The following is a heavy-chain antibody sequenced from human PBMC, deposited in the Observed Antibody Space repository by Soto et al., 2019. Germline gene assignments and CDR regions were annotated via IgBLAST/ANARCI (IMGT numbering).Heavy chain of an antibody. CDR2: ISSSGTYT. CDR3: ARPRYSSASGFRFLDV. J-gene: IGHJ6*02. CDR1: GFSLTEHY. D-gene: IGHD1-26*01. Sequence: QVQLVESGGGLVKPGGSLRVSCAASGFSLTEHYMTWIRQAPGKGLEWLSFISSSGTYTSYADSVKGRFTISRDTARNLVCLPIDSLRIEDTGVYFRARPRYSSASGFRFLDVWGQGTTIIVSS. V-gene: IGHV3-11*06.